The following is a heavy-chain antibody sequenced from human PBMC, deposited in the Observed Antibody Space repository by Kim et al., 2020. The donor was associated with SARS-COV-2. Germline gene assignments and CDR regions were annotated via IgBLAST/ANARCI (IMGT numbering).Heavy chain of an antibody. J-gene: IGHJ4*02. CDR2: ITAIGGA. Sequence: GGSLRLSCSTSGFPFGSCIMTWVRQAPGKGLEWVSSITAIGGAAYADSVKGRFTISRDNSKNTLFLEMNSLRDEDTARYFCVKDSVVRGPYVYWGQGTLVTVSS. D-gene: IGHD3-10*01. CDR1: GFPFGSCI. V-gene: IGHV3-23*01. CDR3: VKDSVVRGPYVY.